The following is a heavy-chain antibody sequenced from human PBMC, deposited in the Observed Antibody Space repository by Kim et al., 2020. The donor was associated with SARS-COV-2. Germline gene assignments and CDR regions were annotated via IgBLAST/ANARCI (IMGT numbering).Heavy chain of an antibody. Sequence: SETLSLTCTVSGGSISSGGYYWSWIRQHPGKGLEWIGYIYYSGSTYYNPSLKSRVTISVDTSKNQFSLKLSSVTAADTAVYYCARDGLERYYDILTGPRGWFDPWGQGTLVTVSS. J-gene: IGHJ5*02. CDR1: GGSISSGGYY. D-gene: IGHD3-9*01. CDR2: IYYSGST. CDR3: ARDGLERYYDILTGPRGWFDP. V-gene: IGHV4-31*03.